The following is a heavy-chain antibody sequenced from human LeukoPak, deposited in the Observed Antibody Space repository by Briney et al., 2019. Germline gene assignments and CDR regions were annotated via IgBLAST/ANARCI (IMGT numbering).Heavy chain of an antibody. Sequence: SETLSLTCTVSGGSISSSSYYWGWIRQPPGKGLEWIGSIYYSGSTYYNPSLKSRVTISVDTSKNQFSLKLSSVPAADTAVYYCARQLWHQRCYFDYWGQGTLVTVSS. D-gene: IGHD5-18*01. J-gene: IGHJ4*02. CDR1: GGSISSSSYY. CDR2: IYYSGST. CDR3: ARQLWHQRCYFDY. V-gene: IGHV4-39*01.